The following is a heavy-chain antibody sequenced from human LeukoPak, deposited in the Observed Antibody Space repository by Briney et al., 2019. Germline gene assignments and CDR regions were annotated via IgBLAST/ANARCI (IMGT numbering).Heavy chain of an antibody. CDR2: INSDGSST. Sequence: PGGSLRLSCAASGFTFSVYWMHWVRQAPGKGLVWVSRINSDGSSTNYADSVKGRFTISRENAKNSLYLQMNSLRAGDTAVYYCARSTYSSGWYGVDYWGQGTLVTVSS. CDR3: ARSTYSSGWYGVDY. D-gene: IGHD6-19*01. CDR1: GFTFSVYW. V-gene: IGHV3-74*01. J-gene: IGHJ4*02.